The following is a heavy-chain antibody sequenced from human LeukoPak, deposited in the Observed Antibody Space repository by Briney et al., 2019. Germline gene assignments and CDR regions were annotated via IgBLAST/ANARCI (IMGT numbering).Heavy chain of an antibody. CDR2: ISSSGSTI. Sequence: PGGSLRLSCAASGFTFSSYEMNWVRQAPGKGLEWVSYISSSGSTIYYADSVKGRFTISRDNAKNSLYLQMNSLRAEDTAVYYCARAPARYSSSWYLRYHGMDVWGQGTTVTVSS. J-gene: IGHJ6*02. D-gene: IGHD6-13*01. CDR1: GFTFSSYE. V-gene: IGHV3-48*03. CDR3: ARAPARYSSSWYLRYHGMDV.